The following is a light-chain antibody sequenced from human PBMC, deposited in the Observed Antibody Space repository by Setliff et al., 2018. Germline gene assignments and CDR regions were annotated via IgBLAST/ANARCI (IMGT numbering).Light chain of an antibody. CDR1: SSNIGTKT. CDR3: AAWDDILKAVG. CDR2: RDS. J-gene: IGLJ3*02. V-gene: IGLV1-44*01. Sequence: QSALAQPPSASGTPGQRVTISCSGSSSNIGTKTVNWYQQLPGVAPKLLIHRDSQRPSGVPDRFSGSKSGTSASLAISGLLSEDEADYYCAAWDDILKAVGFGGGTKGTVL.